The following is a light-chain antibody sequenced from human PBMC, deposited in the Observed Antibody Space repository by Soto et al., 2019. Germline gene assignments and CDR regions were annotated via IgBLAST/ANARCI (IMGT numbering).Light chain of an antibody. J-gene: IGLJ3*02. Sequence: SYELTQPPSVSVSPGQTARITCSGDALPKQYAYWYQQKPGRAPVLVIYKDSERPSGIPERFSGSSSGTTVTLTISGVQAEDEADYYCQSADSSGEVFGGGTKLTVL. CDR3: QSADSSGEV. CDR1: ALPKQY. V-gene: IGLV3-25*03. CDR2: KDS.